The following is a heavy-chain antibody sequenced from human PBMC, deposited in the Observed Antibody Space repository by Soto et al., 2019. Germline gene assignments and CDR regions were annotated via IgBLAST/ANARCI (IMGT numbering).Heavy chain of an antibody. Sequence: QLQLQESGPGLVKPSETLSLTCTVSGGSISSYYWCWVRRPPGEGLELIGRISCSGRSYYNPSLKPPATISVDTSKNQLSLKLSSVTAADTAVYYCARRWGYSFDYWGQGTLVTVSS. CDR2: ISCSGRS. D-gene: IGHD7-27*01. V-gene: IGHV4-39*01. CDR3: ARRWGYSFDY. J-gene: IGHJ4*02. CDR1: GGSISSYY.